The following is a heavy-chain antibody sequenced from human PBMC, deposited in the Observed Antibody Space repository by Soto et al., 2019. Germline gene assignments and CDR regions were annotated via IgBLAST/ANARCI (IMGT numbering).Heavy chain of an antibody. CDR1: GGSFSGYY. CDR3: ARGSGYSSSWFTH. D-gene: IGHD6-13*01. V-gene: IGHV4-34*01. Sequence: QVQLQQWGAGLLKPSETLSLTCAVYGGSFSGYYWSWIRQPPGKGLEWIGEINHSGSTNYNPSLKSRVTIAVDTSKTQFSLKLGSVTAADTAVYYCARGSGYSSSWFTHWGQGTLVTVSS. J-gene: IGHJ4*02. CDR2: INHSGST.